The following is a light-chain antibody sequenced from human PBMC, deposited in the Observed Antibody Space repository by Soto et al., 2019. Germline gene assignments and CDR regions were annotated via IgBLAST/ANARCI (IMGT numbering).Light chain of an antibody. CDR2: DVS. CDR1: SSDVGAYHY. V-gene: IGLV2-14*03. J-gene: IGLJ2*01. CDR3: SSYASGSTVV. Sequence: QSALTQPASMSGSPGQSITISCTGTSSDVGAYHYVSWYQHHPGKAPRPMIYDVSYRPSGVSNRFSGSKSGNTASLTISGLQVEDEADYYCSSYASGSTVVFGGGTKVTVL.